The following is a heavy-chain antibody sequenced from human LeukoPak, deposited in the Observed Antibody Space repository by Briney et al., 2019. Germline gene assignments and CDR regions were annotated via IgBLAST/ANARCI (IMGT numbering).Heavy chain of an antibody. CDR2: INSDGSSA. J-gene: IGHJ4*02. CDR1: GFTFSDYW. CDR3: ARGGVGCFDY. D-gene: IGHD6-19*01. Sequence: GGSERLSCAASGFTFSDYWIHWVRQAPGKGLVWVSHINSDGSSATYADSVKGRLTISRDNAKNTVYLQMNSLRVEDTAVYYCARGGVGCFDYWGQGTLVTVSS. V-gene: IGHV3-74*01.